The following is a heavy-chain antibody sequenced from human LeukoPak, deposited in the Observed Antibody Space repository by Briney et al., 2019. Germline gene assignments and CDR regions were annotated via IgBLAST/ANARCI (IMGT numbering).Heavy chain of an antibody. Sequence: PSETLSLTCTVSGGSISSSSYYWGWIRQPPGKGLEWIGGIYYSGSTYHNPSLKSRVTISVDTSKNQFSLKLSSVTAADTAVYYCARRKAKTPNYFDYWGQGALVTVSS. CDR2: IYYSGST. CDR3: ARRKAKTPNYFDY. V-gene: IGHV4-39*01. CDR1: GGSISSSSYY. J-gene: IGHJ4*02.